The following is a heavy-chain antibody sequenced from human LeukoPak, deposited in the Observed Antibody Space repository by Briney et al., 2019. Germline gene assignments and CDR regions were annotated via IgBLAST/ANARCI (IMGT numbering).Heavy chain of an antibody. D-gene: IGHD6-13*01. CDR3: ARLYLPYTSAWYGSAFDI. CDR2: LYPGDSDT. V-gene: IGHV5-51*01. Sequence: GESLKISCKSSGYSFTSYWIAWVRQMPGKGLEWMEILYPGDSDTRYSPSFQGQVTISADRSITTAYLQWSSLKASDTAMYYCARLYLPYTSAWYGSAFDIWGQGTMVTVSS. J-gene: IGHJ3*02. CDR1: GYSFTSYW.